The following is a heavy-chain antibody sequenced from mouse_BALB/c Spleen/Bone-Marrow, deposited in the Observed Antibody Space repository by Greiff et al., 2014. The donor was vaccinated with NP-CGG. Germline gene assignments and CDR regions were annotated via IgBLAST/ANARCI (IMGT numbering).Heavy chain of an antibody. Sequence: EVKLMESGGGLVQPGGSRKLSCAASGFTFSSFGMHWVRQAPEKGLEWVAYISSGSSTIYYADTVMGRFTISRDNPKNTLFLQMTRLRSEDTAMYYCARAGSSSGYFDYWGQGTTLTVSS. D-gene: IGHD1-1*01. CDR1: GFTFSSFG. CDR3: ARAGSSSGYFDY. V-gene: IGHV5-17*02. CDR2: ISSGSSTI. J-gene: IGHJ2*01.